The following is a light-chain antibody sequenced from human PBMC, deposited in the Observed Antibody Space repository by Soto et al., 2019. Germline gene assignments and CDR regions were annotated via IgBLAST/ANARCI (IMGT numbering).Light chain of an antibody. CDR1: QSVSNNY. CDR2: GAS. J-gene: IGKJ5*01. Sequence: EIVLTQSPGTLSLSPGERATLSFMASQSVSNNYLAWCQQRPGQAPRLLIYGASTRAAGIPDRFSGSGSGTDFTLTITRLEPEDSAVYFCQQYTGPPTTFGQGTRLEIK. V-gene: IGKV3-20*01. CDR3: QQYTGPPTT.